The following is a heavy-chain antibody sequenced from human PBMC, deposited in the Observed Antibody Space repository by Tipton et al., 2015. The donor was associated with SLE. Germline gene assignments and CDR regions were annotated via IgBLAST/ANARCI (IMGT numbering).Heavy chain of an antibody. CDR2: ISYDGTNK. D-gene: IGHD2-8*02. CDR3: AKWVVYSANDFAY. CDR1: GFTFSSYG. V-gene: IGHV3-30*18. Sequence: SLRLSCAASGFTFSSYGMHWVRQAPGKGLEWVALISYDGTNKYYADSVKGRFTISRDNSKNTLYLQMNSLRAEDTAVYYCAKWVVYSANDFAYWGQGTLVTVSS. J-gene: IGHJ4*02.